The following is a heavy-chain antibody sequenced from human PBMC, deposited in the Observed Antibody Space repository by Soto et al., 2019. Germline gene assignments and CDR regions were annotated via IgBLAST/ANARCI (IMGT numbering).Heavy chain of an antibody. Sequence: QVPLVQSGAEVKKPGASVKVSCKASGYTFTSYAMHWVRQAPGQRLEWMGWINAGNGNTKYSQKFQGRVTITRDTSASTAYMELSSLRSEDTAVYYCARGGITIFGVVISNDAFDIWGQGTMVTVSS. D-gene: IGHD3-3*01. CDR3: ARGGITIFGVVISNDAFDI. V-gene: IGHV1-3*01. CDR1: GYTFTSYA. J-gene: IGHJ3*02. CDR2: INAGNGNT.